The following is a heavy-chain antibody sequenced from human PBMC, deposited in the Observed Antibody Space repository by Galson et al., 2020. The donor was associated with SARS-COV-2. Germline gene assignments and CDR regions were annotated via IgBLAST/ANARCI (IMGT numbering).Heavy chain of an antibody. CDR1: GASFSSSYYY. J-gene: IGHJ5*02. V-gene: IGHV4-30-4*01. CDR2: IFYSGCT. Sequence: SETLSLTCTVSGASFSSSYYYWIWIRQPPGKGLEWIGYIFYSGCTYYNPSLKSRAFMSVDTSKNQFSLRLTSVTAADTAVYYCARGADPKGWFDPWGQGTLVTVCS. CDR3: ARGADPKGWFDP.